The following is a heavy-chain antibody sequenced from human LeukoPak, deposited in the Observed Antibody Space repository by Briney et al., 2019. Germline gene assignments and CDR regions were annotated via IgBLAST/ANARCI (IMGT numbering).Heavy chain of an antibody. V-gene: IGHV3-23*01. Sequence: GGSLRLSCAASGFTFSSYAMNWVRQAPGKGLEWVSGISGGGGSIYYADSVKGRFTISRDNSKNTLYLQMDSLRAEDTALYYCAKGSGINHYHWIDPWGQGTLVTVSS. CDR3: AKGSGINHYHWIDP. J-gene: IGHJ5*02. CDR1: GFTFSSYA. CDR2: ISGGGGSI. D-gene: IGHD1-14*01.